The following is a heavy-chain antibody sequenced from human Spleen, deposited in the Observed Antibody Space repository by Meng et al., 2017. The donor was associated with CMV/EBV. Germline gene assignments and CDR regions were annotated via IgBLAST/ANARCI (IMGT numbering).Heavy chain of an antibody. CDR2: ISAKSGDT. CDR1: GYRLTNNG. Sequence: ASVKVSCKASGYRLTNNGISWMRQAPGQGLEWMGWISAKSGDTEYAQRVQGRVTMTTDTSTNTAYMELRSLRSDDTAVYYCARDSPSPPEFSEHHYYYYGLDVWGQGTTVTVSS. CDR3: ARDSPSPPEFSEHHYYYYGLDV. J-gene: IGHJ6*02. D-gene: IGHD3-10*01. V-gene: IGHV1-18*04.